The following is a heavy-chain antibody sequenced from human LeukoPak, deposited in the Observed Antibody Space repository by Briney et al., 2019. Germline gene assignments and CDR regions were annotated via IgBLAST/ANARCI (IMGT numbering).Heavy chain of an antibody. D-gene: IGHD2-21*01. V-gene: IGHV3-11*04. CDR1: GFTFSDYY. Sequence: GGSLRLSCAASGFTFSDYYMSWIRQAPGKGLEWDSYISSSGSTIYYADSVKGRFTISRDNAKNSLYLQMNSLRAEDTAVYYCARNRCGGDCYTNDAFDIWGQGTMVTVSS. J-gene: IGHJ3*02. CDR3: ARNRCGGDCYTNDAFDI. CDR2: ISSSGSTI.